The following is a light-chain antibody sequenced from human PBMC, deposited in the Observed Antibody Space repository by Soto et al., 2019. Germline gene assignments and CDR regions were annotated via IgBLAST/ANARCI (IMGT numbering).Light chain of an antibody. CDR2: GTS. V-gene: IGKV3-20*01. CDR1: RSLSSTY. CDR3: HQYGSPPFT. J-gene: IGKJ3*01. Sequence: EIVLTQSPGTLSLSPGERGTLSCRASRSLSSTYLAWHQQKPGQAPRLLIYGTSNRATGIPDRFSGSESGTDFTLTISRLEPEYFAVYYCHQYGSPPFTFGPGTKVDIK.